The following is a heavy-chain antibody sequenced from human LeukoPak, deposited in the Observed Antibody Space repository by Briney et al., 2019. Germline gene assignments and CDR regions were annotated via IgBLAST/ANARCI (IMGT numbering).Heavy chain of an antibody. CDR1: GYTFTSYY. CDR3: AREGGDTYGEADY. J-gene: IGHJ4*02. V-gene: IGHV1-46*01. Sequence: ASVKVSCKASGYTFTSYYMHWVRQAPGQGLEWMGIINPSGGSTSYAQKFQGRVTMTRDTSINTAYMEVNRLTSDDTAVYYCAREGGDTYGEADYWGLGTLVTVSS. D-gene: IGHD5-18*01. CDR2: INPSGGST.